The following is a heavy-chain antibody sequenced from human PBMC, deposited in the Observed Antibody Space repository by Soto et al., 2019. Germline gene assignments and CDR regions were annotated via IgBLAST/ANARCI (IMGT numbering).Heavy chain of an antibody. D-gene: IGHD2-2*02. V-gene: IGHV1-69*06. Sequence: QVQLVQSGAGVKKPGSSVKVLCKASGGTFSSYAISWVRQAPGQGLEWMGGIIPIFGTANYAQKFQGRVTITADKATGTGYRELSSLRSEDTAVYYCARGRGDIVVVPAAIGGGFGMDVWGQGTTVTVSS. CDR3: ARGRGDIVVVPAAIGGGFGMDV. CDR1: GGTFSSYA. J-gene: IGHJ6*02. CDR2: IIPIFGTA.